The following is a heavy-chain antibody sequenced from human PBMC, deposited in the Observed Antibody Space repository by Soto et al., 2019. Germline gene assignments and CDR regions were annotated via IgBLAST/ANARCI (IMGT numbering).Heavy chain of an antibody. D-gene: IGHD5-12*01. V-gene: IGHV5-10-1*01. J-gene: IGHJ6*02. CDR3: ARHRWYFNSGYYYYYRMYF. CDR2: IDPSDSYT. CDR1: GYSLSRYW. Sequence: PGESLKNSCKGSGYSLSRYWNSWVRQMPEKEKEWMGRIDPSDSYTNYSPSFQGHVTISADKSISTAYLQWSSLKASDTAMYYCARHRWYFNSGYYYYYRMYFSGQRTTVTVS.